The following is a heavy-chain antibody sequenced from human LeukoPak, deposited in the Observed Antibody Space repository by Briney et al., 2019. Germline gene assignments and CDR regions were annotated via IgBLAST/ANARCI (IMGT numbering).Heavy chain of an antibody. CDR1: GFTFSSYG. Sequence: GGSLRLSCAASGFTFSSYGMHWVRQAPGKGLEWVSLIWYDGSNKYYADSVKGRFTISRDNSKNTLNLQMNGLRAEDTALYYCARDTAMVVGSSWYYDYWGQGTLVTVSS. J-gene: IGHJ4*02. CDR3: ARDTAMVVGSSWYYDY. D-gene: IGHD5-18*01. CDR2: IWYDGSNK. V-gene: IGHV3-33*01.